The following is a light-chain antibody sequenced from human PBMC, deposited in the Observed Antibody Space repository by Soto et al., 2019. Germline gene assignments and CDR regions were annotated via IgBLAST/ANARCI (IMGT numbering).Light chain of an antibody. CDR2: EVS. V-gene: IGLV2-8*01. Sequence: QSALTQPPSASGSPGQSVTISCTGTSSDVGDYNYVPWYQQHPGKAPKLMIYEVSKRPSGVPDRFSGSKSGNTASLTVSGLHAEDEADYYCSSYAGSNLYLLFGGGTKVTVL. CDR1: SSDVGDYNY. CDR3: SSYAGSNLYLL. J-gene: IGLJ2*01.